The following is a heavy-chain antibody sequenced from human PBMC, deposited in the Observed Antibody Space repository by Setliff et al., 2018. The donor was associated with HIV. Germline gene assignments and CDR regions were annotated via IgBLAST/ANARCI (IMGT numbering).Heavy chain of an antibody. CDR3: AARNSGNPTRHFDY. D-gene: IGHD3-10*01. CDR1: GGSISSNW. J-gene: IGHJ4*02. CDR2: VYSNGNT. Sequence: SETLSLTCAVSGGSISSNWWSWVRQSPGKGPEWIGYVYSNGNTDYNPSLRSRVTISVDTSQDQFSLRLTSVTAADTAVYYCAARNSGNPTRHFDYWGQGTLVTVSS. V-gene: IGHV4-59*08.